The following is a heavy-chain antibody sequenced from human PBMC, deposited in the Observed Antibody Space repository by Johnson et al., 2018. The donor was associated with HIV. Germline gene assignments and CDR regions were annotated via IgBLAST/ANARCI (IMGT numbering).Heavy chain of an antibody. J-gene: IGHJ3*02. CDR1: GFTFSSSA. Sequence: QVQLVESGGGLVQPGRSLRLSCAASGFTFSSSAMHWVRQAPGKGLEWVAVISYDGSNKYYADSVKGRFTISRDNSKNTLYLQMNSLRAEDTAVYYCARGGAAAGPDAFDIWGQGTMVTVSS. D-gene: IGHD6-13*01. CDR3: ARGGAAAGPDAFDI. CDR2: ISYDGSNK. V-gene: IGHV3-30*04.